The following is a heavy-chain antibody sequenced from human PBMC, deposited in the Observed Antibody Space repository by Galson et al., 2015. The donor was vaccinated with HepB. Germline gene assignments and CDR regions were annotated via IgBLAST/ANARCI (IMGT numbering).Heavy chain of an antibody. CDR3: TTDEPIAAADNWFDP. D-gene: IGHD6-13*01. CDR2: IKSKTDGGTT. Sequence: SLRLSCAASGFTFSNAWMNWVRQAPGKGLEWVGRIKSKTDGGTTDYAAPVKGRFTISRDDSKNTLYLQMNSLKTEDTAVYYCTTDEPIAAADNWFDPWGQGTLVTVSS. V-gene: IGHV3-15*07. CDR1: GFTFSNAW. J-gene: IGHJ5*02.